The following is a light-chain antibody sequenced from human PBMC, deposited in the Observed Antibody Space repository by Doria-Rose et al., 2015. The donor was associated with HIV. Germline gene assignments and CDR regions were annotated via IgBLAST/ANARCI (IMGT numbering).Light chain of an antibody. CDR2: WAS. V-gene: IGKV4-1*01. CDR3: QQYYDTPS. CDR1: QSLLYTSKNY. J-gene: IGKJ3*01. Sequence: TQSPESLGMSLGERATLNCKSNQSLLYTSKNYLAWYQQKPGQPPKLLIYWASTRQSGVPARCSGSGSGTEFTLTISSLEAEDEAVYYCQQYYDTPSFGPGTTVDIK.